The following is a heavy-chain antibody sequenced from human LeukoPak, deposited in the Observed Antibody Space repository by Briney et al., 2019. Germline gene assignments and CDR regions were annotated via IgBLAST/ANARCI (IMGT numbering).Heavy chain of an antibody. CDR1: GYTFATYD. V-gene: IGHV1-18*01. Sequence: ASVKVSCKASGYTFATYDINWVRQATGQGLEWMGWISAYNGNTNYAQKLQGRVTMTTDTSTSTAYMELRSLRSDDTAVYYCARGRYDFWSGYYSSFDYWGQGTLVTVSS. CDR3: ARGRYDFWSGYYSSFDY. J-gene: IGHJ4*02. D-gene: IGHD3-3*01. CDR2: ISAYNGNT.